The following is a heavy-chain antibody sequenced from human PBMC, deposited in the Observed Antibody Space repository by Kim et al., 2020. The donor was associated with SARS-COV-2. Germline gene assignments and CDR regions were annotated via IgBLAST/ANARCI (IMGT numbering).Heavy chain of an antibody. CDR2: ISSSSSTI. J-gene: IGHJ6*02. CDR1: GFTFSSYS. CDR3: ARDRVVVPAAIEGYYYYGMDV. Sequence: GGSLRLSCAASGFTFSSYSMNWVRQAPGKGLEWVSYISSSSSTIYYADSVKGRFTISRDNAKNSLYLQMNSLRAEDTAVYYCARDRVVVPAAIEGYYYYGMDVWGQGTTVTVSS. V-gene: IGHV3-48*04. D-gene: IGHD2-2*01.